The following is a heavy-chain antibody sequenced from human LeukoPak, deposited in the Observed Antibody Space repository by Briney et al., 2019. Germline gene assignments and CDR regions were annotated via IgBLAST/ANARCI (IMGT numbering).Heavy chain of an antibody. CDR2: ISDTGDST. CDR3: AKATSRDGNNKDFDI. Sequence: SGGSLRLSCAASGFTFNNYAMNWVRQAPGKGLGWVSAISDTGDSTYYADSVKGRFTISRDNSKNTLYLQMKTLRAEDTAVYYCAKATSRDGNNKDFDIWGQGTMVTVSS. CDR1: GFTFNNYA. V-gene: IGHV3-23*01. J-gene: IGHJ3*02. D-gene: IGHD5-24*01.